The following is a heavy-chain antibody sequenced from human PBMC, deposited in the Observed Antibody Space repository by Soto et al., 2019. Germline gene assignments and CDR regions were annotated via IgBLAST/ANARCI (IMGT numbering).Heavy chain of an antibody. CDR1: GFTLSYHY. CDR2: SSNSGPFT. D-gene: IGHD1-1*01. J-gene: IGHJ4*02. CDR3: VKSGDNYNALDY. V-gene: IGHV3-11*06. Sequence: GGSLRLSCTASGFTLSYHYMSWIRQAPGKGLEWIGYSSNSGPFTRYADSVKGRFSISRDNAKNSLYLQINSLRGDDTAIYYCVKSGDNYNALDYWGQGTPVTVS.